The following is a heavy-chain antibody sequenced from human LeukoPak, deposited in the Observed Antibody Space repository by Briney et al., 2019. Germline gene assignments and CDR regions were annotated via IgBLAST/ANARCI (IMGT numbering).Heavy chain of an antibody. Sequence: GGSLRLSCAASGFTFSSYAMSWVRQAPWKGLEWVSAISGSGGSTYYADSVKGRFTISRDNSKNTLYLQMNSLRAEDTAVYYCAKDAPYSSSWYGLFQHWGQGTLVTVSS. V-gene: IGHV3-23*01. D-gene: IGHD6-13*01. CDR2: ISGSGGST. CDR3: AKDAPYSSSWYGLFQH. CDR1: GFTFSSYA. J-gene: IGHJ1*01.